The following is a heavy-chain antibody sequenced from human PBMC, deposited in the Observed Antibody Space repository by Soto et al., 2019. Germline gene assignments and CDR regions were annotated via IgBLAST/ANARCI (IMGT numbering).Heavy chain of an antibody. D-gene: IGHD4-4*01. CDR1: GFTFDDYA. CDR3: AKEQDLDYSGGHRGLDS. CDR2: INWNSGSI. J-gene: IGHJ5*01. V-gene: IGHV3-9*01. Sequence: RLGGSLRLSCEASGFTFDDYAMHWVRQAPGKGLEWVSSINWNSGSIAYADPVKDRFSVSRDNAKNSLYLDMNSLRVEDSALYFCAKEQDLDYSGGHRGLDSWGQGTLVTVSS.